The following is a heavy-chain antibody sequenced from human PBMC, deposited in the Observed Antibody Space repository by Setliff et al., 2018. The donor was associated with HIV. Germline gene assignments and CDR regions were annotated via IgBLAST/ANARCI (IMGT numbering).Heavy chain of an antibody. J-gene: IGHJ4*02. D-gene: IGHD6-19*01. CDR2: IGGSGGST. CDR1: GFSFSSYA. V-gene: IGHV3-23*01. CDR3: ARDHRAVAYDY. Sequence: ETLSLSCAANGFSFSSYAMSWVRQAPGKGLEWVSGIGGSGGSTYYADSVKGRFTISRDNSKNTLYLQMNSLRTEDTAVYYCARDHRAVAYDYWGQGTLVTVSS.